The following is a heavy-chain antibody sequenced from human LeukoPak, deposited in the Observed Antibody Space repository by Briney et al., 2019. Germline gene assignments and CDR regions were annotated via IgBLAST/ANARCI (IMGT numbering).Heavy chain of an antibody. CDR2: ISGSGGST. D-gene: IGHD6-19*01. CDR3: AKDSSVEGNQRKDY. CDR1: GFTFSSYA. V-gene: IGHV3-23*01. Sequence: PGGSLRLSCAASGFTFSSYAMSWVRQAPGKGLEWVSAISGSGGSTYYADSVKGRFTISRENSKNTLYLQMNSLRAEDTAVYYCAKDSSVEGNQRKDYWGQGTLVTVSS. J-gene: IGHJ4*02.